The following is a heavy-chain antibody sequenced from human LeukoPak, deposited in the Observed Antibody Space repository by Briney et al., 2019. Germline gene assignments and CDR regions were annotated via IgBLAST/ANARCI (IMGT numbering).Heavy chain of an antibody. J-gene: IGHJ1*01. V-gene: IGHV4-39*01. CDR1: GGSISSSSYY. CDR2: IYYSGNT. CDR3: ARQPYYYDSSGYPH. Sequence: PSETLSLTCSVSGGSISSSSYYWGWIRQPPGKGLEWIGGIYYSGNTYYNPSLKSRVTISVDTSKNQFSLKLSSVTAADTAVYYCARQPYYYDSSGYPHWGQGTLVTVSA. D-gene: IGHD3-22*01.